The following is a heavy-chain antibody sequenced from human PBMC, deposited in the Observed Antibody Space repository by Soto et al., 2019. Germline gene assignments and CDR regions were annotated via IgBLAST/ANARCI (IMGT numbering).Heavy chain of an antibody. CDR3: TRDPLIAVAAYDAFDI. CDR1: GFTFSSYG. V-gene: IGHV3-33*01. CDR2: IWYDGSNK. J-gene: IGHJ3*02. D-gene: IGHD6-19*01. Sequence: QVPLVESGGGVVQRGGSLRLSCAASGFTFSSYGMHWVRQAPGKGLEWVAVIWYDGSNKYYADSVKGRYTISRDDSKNTVYLQMNSLGAEDTAVYYCTRDPLIAVAAYDAFDIWGQGTSVTVSS.